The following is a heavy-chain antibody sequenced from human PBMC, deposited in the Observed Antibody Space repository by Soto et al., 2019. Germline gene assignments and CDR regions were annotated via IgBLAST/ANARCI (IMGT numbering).Heavy chain of an antibody. J-gene: IGHJ6*03. V-gene: IGHV3-33*01. Sequence: QVQLVESGGGVVQPGRSLRLSCAASGFSFSSYGMHWVRQAPGKGLEWVTVIWYDGNNEYYAESVRGRFTISRDNSKNTMYLQMNSLRAEATAVYYCARGVGYYYYYMGVWGKGTTVTVSS. CDR3: ARGVGYYYYYMGV. CDR2: IWYDGNNE. CDR1: GFSFSSYG.